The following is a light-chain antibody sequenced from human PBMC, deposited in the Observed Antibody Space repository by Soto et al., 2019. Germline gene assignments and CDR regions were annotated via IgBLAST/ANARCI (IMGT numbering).Light chain of an antibody. CDR1: QSVVYNSNNDSY. CDR3: QQYYNIPWT. CDR2: WAS. V-gene: IGKV4-1*01. J-gene: IGKJ1*01. Sequence: DVVITQTPDALAVSLGWRATINWRCSQSVVYNSNNDSYLTWYQQKPGQSPKVLIYWASTRESGVPDRFSGSGSGTDFTLTISSLQAEDVAVYYCQQYYNIPWTFGQGTKVDIK.